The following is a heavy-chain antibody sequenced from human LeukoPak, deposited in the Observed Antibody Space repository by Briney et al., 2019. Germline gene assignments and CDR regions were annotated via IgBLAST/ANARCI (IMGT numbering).Heavy chain of an antibody. CDR3: ARGRISWNYPNMKFDY. CDR1: GFTFSSYE. D-gene: IGHD1-7*01. J-gene: IGHJ4*02. CDR2: ISSSGSII. Sequence: GGSLRLSCAASGFTFSSYEMNWVRQAPGKGLEWVSYISSSGSIIYYADSVKGRFTISRDNAKNSLYLQMNSLRAEDTAVYYCARGRISWNYPNMKFDYWGQGTLVAVSS. V-gene: IGHV3-48*03.